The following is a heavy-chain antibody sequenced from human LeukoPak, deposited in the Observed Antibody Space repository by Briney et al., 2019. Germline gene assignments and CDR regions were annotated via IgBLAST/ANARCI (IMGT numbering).Heavy chain of an antibody. Sequence: SETLSLTCTVSGGSISSYYWSWIRQPPGKGLEWVGYIYYSGSTNYNPSLKSRVTISVDTSKNQFSLKLSSVTAADTAVYYCASGGVSSGYYYSWGQGTLVTVSS. V-gene: IGHV4-59*01. D-gene: IGHD3-22*01. J-gene: IGHJ4*02. CDR3: ASGGVSSGYYYS. CDR2: IYYSGST. CDR1: GGSISSYY.